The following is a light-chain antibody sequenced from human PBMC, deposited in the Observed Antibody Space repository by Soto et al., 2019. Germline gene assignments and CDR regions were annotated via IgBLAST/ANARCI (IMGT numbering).Light chain of an antibody. Sequence: NFMLTQPHSVSASPGKTITISCTRSSGGIASNYVQWYQQRPGSAPSTIIYEDEQRPSGVPVRFSGSIDGSSNSASLTISGLQTDDEADYYCQSFDTANHVVFGGGTKLTVL. V-gene: IGLV6-57*04. CDR2: EDE. CDR3: QSFDTANHVV. CDR1: SGGIASNY. J-gene: IGLJ2*01.